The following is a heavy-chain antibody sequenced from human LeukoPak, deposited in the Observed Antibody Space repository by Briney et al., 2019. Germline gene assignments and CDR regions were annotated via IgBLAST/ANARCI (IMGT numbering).Heavy chain of an antibody. D-gene: IGHD1-26*01. CDR1: GSPFSAYA. Sequence: PGGSLRLSCAASGSPFSAYALHWVRQAPGKGLEWVAIISFDASIEQYADSVRGRFTVSRDNSKNTVYLQMNSLRTDDTARYFCAREEEGELPDYWGQGTLVTVSS. CDR3: AREEEGELPDY. J-gene: IGHJ4*02. V-gene: IGHV3-30*03. CDR2: ISFDASIE.